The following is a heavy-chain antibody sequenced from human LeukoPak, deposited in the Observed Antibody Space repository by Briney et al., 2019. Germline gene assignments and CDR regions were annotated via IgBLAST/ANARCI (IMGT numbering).Heavy chain of an antibody. CDR2: ISYDGSNK. D-gene: IGHD2-15*01. CDR3: ARGSNPYCSGGSCYFDY. J-gene: IGHJ4*02. Sequence: GGSLRLSCAASGFTFSSYAMHWVRQAPGKGLEWVAVISYDGSNKYYADSVEGRFTISRDNSKNTLYLQMNSLRAEDTAVYYCARGSNPYCSGGSCYFDYWGQGTLVTVSS. V-gene: IGHV3-30-3*01. CDR1: GFTFSSYA.